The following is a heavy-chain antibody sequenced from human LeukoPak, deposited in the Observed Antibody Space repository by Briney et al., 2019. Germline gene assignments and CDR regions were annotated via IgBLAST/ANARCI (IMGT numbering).Heavy chain of an antibody. CDR2: VDGGGGGT. CDR1: GFTLSSYA. V-gene: IGHV3-23*01. J-gene: IGHJ4*02. D-gene: IGHD6-13*01. Sequence: GRSLRLSCAASGFTLSSYAMTWVRQAPGRGLEWVSSVDGGGGGTYYADSVKGRFTISRDNSKDTLYLQMNGLRAEDTAVYFCAKRSAGSAAWYSLHYDFWGQGTLVTVSS. CDR3: AKRSAGSAAWYSLHYDF.